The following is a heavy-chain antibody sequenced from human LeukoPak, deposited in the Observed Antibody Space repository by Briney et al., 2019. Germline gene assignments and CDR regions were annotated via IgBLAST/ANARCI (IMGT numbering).Heavy chain of an antibody. V-gene: IGHV1-2*02. D-gene: IGHD3-3*01. CDR1: GYTFTGYY. CDR2: INPNSGGT. Sequence: GPVKVSCKASGYTFTGYYMHWVRQAPGQGLEWMGWINPNSGGTNYAQKFQGRVTMTRDTSISTAYMELSRLRSDDAAVYYCARDKYYDFWSGALDYWGQGTLVTVSS. CDR3: ARDKYYDFWSGALDY. J-gene: IGHJ4*02.